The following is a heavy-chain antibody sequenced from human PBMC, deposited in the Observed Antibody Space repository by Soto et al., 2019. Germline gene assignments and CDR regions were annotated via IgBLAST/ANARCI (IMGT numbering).Heavy chain of an antibody. CDR2: IAVGSGNT. Sequence: SVKVSCKASGFTFTSSAVQWVRQARGQRLEWIGWIAVGSGNTNYAQKFQERVTITRDMSTSTAYMELSSLRSEDTAVYYCAAPITIFGVVTANYYYYGMDVWGQGTTVTVS. CDR3: AAPITIFGVVTANYYYYGMDV. D-gene: IGHD3-3*01. V-gene: IGHV1-58*01. CDR1: GFTFTSSA. J-gene: IGHJ6*02.